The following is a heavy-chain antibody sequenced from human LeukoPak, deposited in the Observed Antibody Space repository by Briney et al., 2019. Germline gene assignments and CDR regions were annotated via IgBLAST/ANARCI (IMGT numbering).Heavy chain of an antibody. CDR2: IYHSGST. CDR1: GYSISSGYY. V-gene: IGHV4-38-2*02. J-gene: IGHJ4*02. Sequence: SETLSLTCTVSGYSISSGYYWGWIRQPPGKGLEWIGSIYHSGSTYYNPSLKSRVTISVDTSKNQFSLKLSSVTAADTAVYYCARAAFGGGGSYRPYYFDYWGQGTLVTVSS. CDR3: ARAAFGGGGSYRPYYFDY. D-gene: IGHD3-16*02.